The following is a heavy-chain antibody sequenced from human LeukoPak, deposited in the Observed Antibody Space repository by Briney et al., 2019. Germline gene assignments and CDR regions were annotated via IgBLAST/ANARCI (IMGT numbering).Heavy chain of an antibody. CDR3: ARLKQWLVQGYFDY. CDR2: ISGSGGST. J-gene: IGHJ4*02. Sequence: PGGSLRLSCAASGFTSSSYAMSWVRQAPGKGLEWVSAISGSGGSTFYADSVKGRFTISRDNSKNTLYLQMNSLRAEDTAVYYCARLKQWLVQGYFDYWGQGTLVTVSS. D-gene: IGHD6-19*01. CDR1: GFTSSSYA. V-gene: IGHV3-23*01.